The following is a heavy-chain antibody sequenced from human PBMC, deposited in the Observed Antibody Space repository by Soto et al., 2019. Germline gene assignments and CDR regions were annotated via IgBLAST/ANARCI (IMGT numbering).Heavy chain of an antibody. CDR3: GRLEGLATIPYYFDY. CDR1: GGSISSYY. J-gene: IGHJ4*02. D-gene: IGHD3-9*01. V-gene: IGHV4-59*08. Sequence: SETLSLTCTVSGGSISSYYWSWIRQPPGKGLEWIGSVYYSGSTNYNPSLKSRVTISVDRSKNQFSLKLMSLSAADTAVYYCGRLEGLATIPYYFDYWGQGALVTVSS. CDR2: VYYSGST.